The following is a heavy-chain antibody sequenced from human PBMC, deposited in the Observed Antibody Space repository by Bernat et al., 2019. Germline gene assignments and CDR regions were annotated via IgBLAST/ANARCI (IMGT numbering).Heavy chain of an antibody. CDR3: AKDRSSGASCHNY. D-gene: IGHD2-15*01. CDR1: GFTFGNNA. J-gene: IGHJ4*02. CDR2: ITGGGGDT. Sequence: EVRLLESGGGLVQPGGSLRLSCAASGFTFGNNAMTWVRQAPGKGLEWLSTITGGGGDTYYADSVKGRFSISRDNSNNTLCLQMDRLTAEDTAVYYCAKDRSSGASCHNYWGQGTVVTVSS. V-gene: IGHV3-23*01.